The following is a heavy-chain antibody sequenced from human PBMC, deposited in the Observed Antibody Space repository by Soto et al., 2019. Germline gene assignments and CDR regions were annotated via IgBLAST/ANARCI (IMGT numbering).Heavy chain of an antibody. CDR3: ARLPTGSSYYFDY. Sequence: ASVKVSCKASGYTFTGDCLHWVRQAPGQGLEWMGWINPNSGGTNYAQTFHGWVTMTRDTSISTAYMELSRLRSDDTAVYYCARLPTGSSYYFDYWGQGTLVTVSS. CDR1: GYTFTGDC. V-gene: IGHV1-2*04. CDR2: INPNSGGT. J-gene: IGHJ4*02. D-gene: IGHD6-6*01.